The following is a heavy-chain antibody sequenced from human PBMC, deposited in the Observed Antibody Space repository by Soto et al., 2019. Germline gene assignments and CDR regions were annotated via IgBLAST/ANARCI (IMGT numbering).Heavy chain of an antibody. CDR3: ARDRIVPYYYGMDV. D-gene: IGHD2-8*01. J-gene: IGHJ6*02. CDR1: VYTFTSYA. CDR2: INAGNGNT. Sequence: ASVKVSCKASVYTFTSYAMHWVRQAPGQRLEWMGWINAGNGNTKYSQKFQGRVTITRDTSASTAYMELSSLRSEDTAVYYCARDRIVPYYYGMDVWGQGTTVTVSS. V-gene: IGHV1-3*01.